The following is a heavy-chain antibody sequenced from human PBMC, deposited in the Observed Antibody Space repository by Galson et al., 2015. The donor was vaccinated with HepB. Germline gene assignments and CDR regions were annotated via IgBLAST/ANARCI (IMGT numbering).Heavy chain of an antibody. CDR2: IKSKTDGGTT. J-gene: IGHJ4*02. CDR3: STDQEVVVITKGDY. V-gene: IGHV3-15*01. D-gene: IGHD3-22*01. CDR1: GFTFSNAW. Sequence: SLRLSCAASGFTFSNAWMSWVRQAPGKGLEWVGRIKSKTDGGTTDYAAPVKGRFTISRDDSKNTLYLQMHSLKTEDTAVYYCSTDQEVVVITKGDYWGQGTLVTVSS.